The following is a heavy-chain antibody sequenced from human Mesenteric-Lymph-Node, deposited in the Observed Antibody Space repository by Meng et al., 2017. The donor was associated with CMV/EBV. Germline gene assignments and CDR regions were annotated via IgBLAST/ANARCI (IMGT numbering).Heavy chain of an antibody. J-gene: IGHJ4*02. CDR1: GFTFSSYW. D-gene: IGHD2-2*01. CDR2: INSDGSST. CDR3: ARGGSTSPFIY. Sequence: GGSLRLSCAASGFTFSSYWMHWVRQAPGKGLVWVSRINSDGSSTSYADSVKGRFTISRDNAKNSLYLQMNSLRAEDTAVYYCARGGSTSPFIYWGQGTLVTVSS. V-gene: IGHV3-74*01.